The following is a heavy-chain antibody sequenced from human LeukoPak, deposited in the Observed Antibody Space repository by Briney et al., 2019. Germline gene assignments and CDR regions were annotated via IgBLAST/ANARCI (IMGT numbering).Heavy chain of an antibody. Sequence: SETLSLTCAVYGGSFSGYYWSWIRQPPGKGLEWIGEINHSGSTNYNPSLKSRVTISVDTSKNQFSLKLSSVTAADTAVYYCARSRGTMINAFDIWGQGTMVTVSS. CDR2: INHSGST. CDR1: GGSFSGYY. V-gene: IGHV4-34*01. J-gene: IGHJ3*02. CDR3: ARSRGTMINAFDI. D-gene: IGHD3-22*01.